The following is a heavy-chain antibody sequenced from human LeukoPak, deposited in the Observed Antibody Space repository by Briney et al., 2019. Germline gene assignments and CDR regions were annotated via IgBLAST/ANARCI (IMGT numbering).Heavy chain of an antibody. CDR1: RYSFDSYA. CDR3: AKRYGDSTGWFFDF. CDR2: INGGGDIT. Sequence: GESLKLSCEGSRYSFDSYAMTWVRQAPGKGLEWVSSINGGGDITYYAESVKGRFTVSRDNSKNTLFMQMNSLRAEDTAVFYCAKRYGDSTGWFFDFWGQGSLVTVSS. J-gene: IGHJ4*02. D-gene: IGHD6-13*01. V-gene: IGHV3-23*01.